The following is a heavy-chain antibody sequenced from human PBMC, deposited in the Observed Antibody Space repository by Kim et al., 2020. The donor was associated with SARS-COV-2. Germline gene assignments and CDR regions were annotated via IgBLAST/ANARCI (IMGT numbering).Heavy chain of an antibody. CDR1: EYSFITHD. V-gene: IGHV1-8*01. Sequence: ASVKVSCKASEYSFITHDINWVRQATGQGLEWMGWMNPKSGQTGYAEKFQGRVTMTRNIAIRTAYLELSSLRSDDTAVYFCARKPPGMDVWGQGTTVIVS. J-gene: IGHJ6*02. CDR3: ARKPPGMDV. CDR2: MNPKSGQT.